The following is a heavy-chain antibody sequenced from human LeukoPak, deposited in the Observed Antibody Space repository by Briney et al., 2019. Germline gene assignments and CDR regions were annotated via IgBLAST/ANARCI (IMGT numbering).Heavy chain of an antibody. Sequence: SETLSLTCTVSGGSISSSSYYWGWIRQPPGKGLEWIGSIYYSGSTYYNPSLKSRVTISVDTSKNQFSLKLSSVTAADTAVYYCARHGQLRYCDFWSGSTPTNYFDYWGQGTLVTVSS. CDR2: IYYSGST. CDR3: ARHGQLRYCDFWSGSTPTNYFDY. V-gene: IGHV4-39*01. D-gene: IGHD3-3*01. CDR1: GGSISSSSYY. J-gene: IGHJ4*02.